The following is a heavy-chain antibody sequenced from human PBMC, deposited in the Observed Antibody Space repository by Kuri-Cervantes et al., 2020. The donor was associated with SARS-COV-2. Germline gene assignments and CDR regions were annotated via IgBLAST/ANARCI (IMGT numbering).Heavy chain of an antibody. CDR1: GGSISSGDYY. CDR3: ARDSRISGDY. Sequence: ESLKISCTVSGGSISSGDYYWSWIRQPPGKGLEWIGSIYHSGSTYYNPSLKSRVTISVDTSKNQFSLKLSSVTAADTAVYYCARDSRISGDYWGQGTLVTVSS. CDR2: IYHSGST. J-gene: IGHJ4*02. V-gene: IGHV4-39*07. D-gene: IGHD2-15*01.